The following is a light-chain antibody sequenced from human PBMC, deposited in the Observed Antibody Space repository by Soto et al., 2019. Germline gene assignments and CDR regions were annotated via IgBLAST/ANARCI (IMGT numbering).Light chain of an antibody. CDR2: DIS. CDR1: QSVAGS. V-gene: IGKV3-11*01. J-gene: IGKJ5*01. CDR3: QQRSNRIT. Sequence: EFVLTQSPATLSLSPGERAILSRRASQSVAGSLAWYQQKPGQAPRLLIYDISTRAAAIPARFSGSGSGTDFTLTVSSLEPEDFALYYCQQRSNRITFGQGTRLEIK.